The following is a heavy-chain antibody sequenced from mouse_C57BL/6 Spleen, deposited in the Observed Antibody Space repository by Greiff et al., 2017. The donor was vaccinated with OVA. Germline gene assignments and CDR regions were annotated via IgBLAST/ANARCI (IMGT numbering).Heavy chain of an antibody. CDR2: IYPRDGST. CDR1: GYTFTSYD. V-gene: IGHV1-85*01. Sequence: QVQLQQSGPELVKPGASVKLSCKASGYTFTSYDINWVKHRPGQGLEWIGWIYPRDGSTKYNEKFNGKATLTVDTSSSTAYMELHSLTSEDSAVYFCAPLSLYYGNYGGMDYWGQGTSVTVSS. D-gene: IGHD2-1*01. CDR3: APLSLYYGNYGGMDY. J-gene: IGHJ4*01.